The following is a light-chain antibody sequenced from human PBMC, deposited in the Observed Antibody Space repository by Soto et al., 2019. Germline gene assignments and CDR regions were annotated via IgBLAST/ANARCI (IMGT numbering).Light chain of an antibody. CDR2: GNS. J-gene: IGLJ2*01. Sequence: QSVLTQPPSVSGAPGQRVTISCTGTNSNIGAGYDVHWYQQLPGTAPKLLIYGNSNRPSGVPDRFSGSKSGTSASLAITGLQAEDEADYYCQSYDSNLSVVFGGGTKLTVL. CDR1: NSNIGAGYD. V-gene: IGLV1-40*01. CDR3: QSYDSNLSVV.